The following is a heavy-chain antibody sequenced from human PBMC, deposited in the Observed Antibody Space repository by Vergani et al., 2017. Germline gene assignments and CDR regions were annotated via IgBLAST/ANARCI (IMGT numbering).Heavy chain of an antibody. J-gene: IGHJ6*02. D-gene: IGHD3-22*01. Sequence: QVQLQESGPGLVKPSQTLSLTCTVSGGPISSGDYYWSWIRQPPGKGLEWIGYIYYSGSTYSNPSLKSRFTISVDTSKNPFSLKLSSVTAADTAVYYCARAYYCDSSSYYLYYYYGMDVWGQGTTVTVSS. CDR3: ARAYYCDSSSYYLYYYYGMDV. V-gene: IGHV4-30-4*01. CDR1: GGPISSGDYY. CDR2: IYYSGST.